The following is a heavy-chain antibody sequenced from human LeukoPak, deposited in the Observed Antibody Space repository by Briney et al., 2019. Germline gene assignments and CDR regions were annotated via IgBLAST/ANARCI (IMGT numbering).Heavy chain of an antibody. CDR2: IWYDGSNK. D-gene: IGHD3-3*01. Sequence: GGSLRLSCAASGFTFSSYGMHWVRQAPGKGLEWVAVIWYDGSNKYYADSVKGRFTISRDNSKNTLYLQMDSLRAEDTAVYYCARVTYDFWSGYYRYFDYWGQGTLVTVSS. J-gene: IGHJ4*02. CDR1: GFTFSSYG. V-gene: IGHV3-33*01. CDR3: ARVTYDFWSGYYRYFDY.